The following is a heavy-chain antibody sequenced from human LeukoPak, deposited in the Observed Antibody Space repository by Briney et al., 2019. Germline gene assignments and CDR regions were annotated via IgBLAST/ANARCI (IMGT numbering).Heavy chain of an antibody. J-gene: IGHJ4*02. CDR3: ARVAKERVGGVYYFDY. CDR1: GFTFSDYD. V-gene: IGHV3-13*01. D-gene: IGHD1-1*01. Sequence: GGSLRLSCAASGFTFSDYDMHWVRQATGKDLEWVSAIGTAGDTYYTGSVKGRFTISRENAKNSLYLQMNSLRAGDTAVYYCARVAKERVGGVYYFDYWGQGTLVTVSS. CDR2: IGTAGDT.